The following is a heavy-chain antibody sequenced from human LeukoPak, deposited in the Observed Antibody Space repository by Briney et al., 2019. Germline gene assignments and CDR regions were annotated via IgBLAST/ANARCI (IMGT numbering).Heavy chain of an antibody. V-gene: IGHV1-8*01. Sequence: ASVKVSCKASGYTFITYDINWVRQATGQGLEWMGWMNPNSGNTGYAQKFQGGVTMTRDTSISTAYMELSRLTSDDTAIYYCAVQSVLGYYFQYWGQGTLVTVSS. J-gene: IGHJ4*02. CDR1: GYTFITYD. D-gene: IGHD1-26*01. CDR2: MNPNSGNT. CDR3: AVQSVLGYYFQY.